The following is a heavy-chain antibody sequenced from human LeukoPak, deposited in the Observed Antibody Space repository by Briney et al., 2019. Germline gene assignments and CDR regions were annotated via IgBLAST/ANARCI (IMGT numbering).Heavy chain of an antibody. CDR3: ARGRSGSYYHYFDY. CDR2: IYSGGST. Sequence: GGSLRLSCAASGFTVSSNYMSWVRQAPGKGLEWVSVIYSGGSTYYADSVKGRFTISRDNSKNTLYLQMNSLRAEGTAVYYCARGRSGSYYHYFDYWGQGTLVTVSS. V-gene: IGHV3-66*01. D-gene: IGHD3-10*01. CDR1: GFTVSSNY. J-gene: IGHJ4*02.